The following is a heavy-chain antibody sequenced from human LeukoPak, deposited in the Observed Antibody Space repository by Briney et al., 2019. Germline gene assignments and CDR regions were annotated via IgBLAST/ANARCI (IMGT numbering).Heavy chain of an antibody. J-gene: IGHJ4*02. D-gene: IGHD3-10*01. Sequence: SETLSLTCAVYIDSFTNYYWNWIRQPPGKGLEWIGSIYYSGSTYYNPSLKSRVTISVDTSKNQFSLKLSSVTAADTAVYYCARRRGFGELFWGQGTLVTVSS. CDR1: IDSFTNYY. CDR2: IYYSGST. V-gene: IGHV4-39*01. CDR3: ARRRGFGELF.